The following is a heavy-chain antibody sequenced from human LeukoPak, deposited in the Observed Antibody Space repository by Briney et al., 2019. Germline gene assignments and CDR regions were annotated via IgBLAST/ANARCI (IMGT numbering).Heavy chain of an antibody. CDR2: IRYDGSNK. J-gene: IGHJ3*02. CDR1: GFTFSNYG. D-gene: IGHD7-27*01. CDR3: AKSGLDAFDI. Sequence: GGSLRLSCAASGFTFSNYGMHWVRQAPGKGPEWVAFIRYDGSNKYYADSVKGRFTISRDNPKNTLYLQMNSLRAEDTAVYYCAKSGLDAFDIWGQGTMVTVSS. V-gene: IGHV3-30*02.